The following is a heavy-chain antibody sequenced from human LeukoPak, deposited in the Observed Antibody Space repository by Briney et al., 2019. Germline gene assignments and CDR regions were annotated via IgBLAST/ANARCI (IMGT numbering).Heavy chain of an antibody. D-gene: IGHD3-22*01. CDR1: GFTFSSYW. CDR2: INSDGSST. CDR3: ANELYDSSGYYSAIDY. Sequence: TGGSLRLSCAASGFTFSSYWMHWVRHAPGKGLVWVSRINSDGSSTSYADSVKGRFTISRDNAKNTLYLQMNSLRAEDTAVYYCANELYDSSGYYSAIDYWGQGTLVTVSS. V-gene: IGHV3-74*01. J-gene: IGHJ4*02.